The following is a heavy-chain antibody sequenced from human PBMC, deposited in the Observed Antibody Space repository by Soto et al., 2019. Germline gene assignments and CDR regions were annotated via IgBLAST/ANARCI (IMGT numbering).Heavy chain of an antibody. V-gene: IGHV3-21*01. Sequence: PGGSLRLSCAASGFTFSSYSMNWVRQAPGKGLEWVSSISSSSSYIYYADSVKGRFTISRDNAKNSLYLQMNSLGAEDTAVYYSARDYYGSGSYSTMGYYGMDVWGQGTTVTVSS. D-gene: IGHD3-10*01. CDR2: ISSSSSYI. CDR3: ARDYYGSGSYSTMGYYGMDV. CDR1: GFTFSSYS. J-gene: IGHJ6*02.